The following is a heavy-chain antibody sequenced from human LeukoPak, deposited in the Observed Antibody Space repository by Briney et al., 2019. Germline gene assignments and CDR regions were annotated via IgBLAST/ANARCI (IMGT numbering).Heavy chain of an antibody. V-gene: IGHV3-48*03. D-gene: IGHD2-21*01. CDR3: ASKLWGPLDF. CDR1: GFTFSSYE. Sequence: GGSLRLSCVASGFTFSSYEMNWVRQAPGKGLEWISYISSSGTTIYYADSVKGRFTISRDNAKNSLCLQMNSLRAEDTAVYYCASKLWGPLDFWGQGTLVTGSS. CDR2: ISSSGTTI. J-gene: IGHJ4*02.